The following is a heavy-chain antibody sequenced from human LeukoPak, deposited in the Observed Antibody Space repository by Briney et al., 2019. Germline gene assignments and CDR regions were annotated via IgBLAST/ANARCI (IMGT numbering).Heavy chain of an antibody. CDR3: ARTFTTYYYYMDV. CDR1: GVSFSTSH. V-gene: IGHV3-48*01. Sequence: ASETLSLTCTVSGVSFSTSHWNWIRQRPGKGLEWISYISGSGDTIYNADSVKGRFAISRDNGQNSLYLQMNSLRGEDTAVYYCARTFTTYYYYMDVWGKGATVTVSS. D-gene: IGHD1-1*01. J-gene: IGHJ6*03. CDR2: ISGSGDTI.